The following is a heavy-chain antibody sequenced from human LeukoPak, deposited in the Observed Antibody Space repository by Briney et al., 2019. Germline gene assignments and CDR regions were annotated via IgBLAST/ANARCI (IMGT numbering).Heavy chain of an antibody. J-gene: IGHJ4*02. CDR1: GASISSHY. V-gene: IGHV4-59*11. CDR2: IHYSGIA. CDR3: ARVYDYGKFDF. D-gene: IGHD4/OR15-4a*01. Sequence: SETLSLTCTVSGASISSHYWSWIRQPPGRGLEWIGYIHYSGIASYDPSLKSRVTMSIDTSKSQFSLNLNSVTAADTAVYYCARVYDYGKFDFWGPGTPLTVSS.